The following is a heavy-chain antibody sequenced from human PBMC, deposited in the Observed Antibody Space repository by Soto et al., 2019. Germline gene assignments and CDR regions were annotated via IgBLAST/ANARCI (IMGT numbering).Heavy chain of an antibody. CDR1: GFIFNSHG. V-gene: IGHV3-33*01. CDR2: VWTDGRNT. CDR3: ARALNSAGDYWF. J-gene: IGHJ4*02. D-gene: IGHD4-17*01. Sequence: QVLLVESGGGVVQAGRSLRLSCAASGFIFNSHGIHWVRQAPGKGLEWVAVVWTDGRNTNYADSVKGRFIISRDNSKKTVFLKMTSLRGDDTAMYYCARALNSAGDYWFWGQGTMVTVST.